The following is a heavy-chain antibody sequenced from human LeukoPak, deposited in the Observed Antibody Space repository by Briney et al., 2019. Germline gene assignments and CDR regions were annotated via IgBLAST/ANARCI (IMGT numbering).Heavy chain of an antibody. V-gene: IGHV3-11*01. Sequence: GGSLRLSYAASGFTFSDYFMSWIRQAPGKGLEWVSYISSSGSTIYYADSVKGRFTISRDNAKNSLYLQMNSLGAEDTAVYYCARGRVGQYFFDYWGQGTLVTVSS. J-gene: IGHJ4*02. CDR1: GFTFSDYF. CDR2: ISSSGSTI. CDR3: ARGRVGQYFFDY. D-gene: IGHD3-3*01.